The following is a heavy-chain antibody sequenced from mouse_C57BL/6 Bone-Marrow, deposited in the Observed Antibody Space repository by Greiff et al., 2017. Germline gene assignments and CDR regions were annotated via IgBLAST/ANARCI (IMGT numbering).Heavy chain of an antibody. CDR2: IWGGGST. V-gene: IGHV2-9*01. CDR1: GFSFTSYG. CDR3: AKRELGLWFAY. J-gene: IGHJ3*01. D-gene: IGHD4-1*01. Sequence: VHLVESGPGLVAPSQSLSITCTVSGFSFTSYGVDWVRQPPGKGLEWLGVIWGGGSTNYNSALMSRLSISKDTAKSHVFLKMNSLQTDDTAMYYCAKRELGLWFAYWGQGTLVTVSA.